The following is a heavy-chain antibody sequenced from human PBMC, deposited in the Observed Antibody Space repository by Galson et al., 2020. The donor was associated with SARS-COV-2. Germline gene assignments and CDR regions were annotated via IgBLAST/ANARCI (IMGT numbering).Heavy chain of an antibody. J-gene: IGHJ4*02. D-gene: IGHD6-19*01. CDR3: ARDRGSGWFDFDY. CDR2: IYSGGST. Sequence: GESLKISCAASGFTVSSNYMSWVRQAPGKGLEWVSVIYSGGSTYYADSVKGRFTISRDNSKNTLYLQMNSLRAEDTAVYYCARDRGSGWFDFDYWGQGTLVTFSS. CDR1: GFTVSSNY. V-gene: IGHV3-53*01.